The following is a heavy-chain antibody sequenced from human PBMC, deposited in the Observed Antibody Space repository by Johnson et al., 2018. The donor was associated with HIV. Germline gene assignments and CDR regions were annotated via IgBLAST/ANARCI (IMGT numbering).Heavy chain of an antibody. CDR3: AKNRLPDAGDAFDI. CDR1: GFTFSDYY. CDR2: ISSRGIPI. V-gene: IGHV3-11*01. J-gene: IGHJ3*02. D-gene: IGHD2-15*01. Sequence: QVQLVESGGGLVKPGGSLRLSCAASGFTFSDYYMGWIRQTPGKGLEWISYISSRGIPIYYADAVKGRFTVSRDNAKNLLYLQMNSLRAEDTAVYYCAKNRLPDAGDAFDIWGQGTMVTVSS.